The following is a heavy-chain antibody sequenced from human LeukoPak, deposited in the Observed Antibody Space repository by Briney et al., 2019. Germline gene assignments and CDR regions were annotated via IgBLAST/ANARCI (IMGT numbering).Heavy chain of an antibody. V-gene: IGHV3-23*01. Sequence: GGSLRLSCAASGFTFSSYAMSWVRQAPGKGLEWVSTISGSGGAGTYYADSVKGRFTVSRDNSRNTLYLPMNSLRAEDTAVYYCVKDRGGSPFYGMDVWGQGTTVTVSS. CDR1: GFTFSSYA. CDR3: VKDRGGSPFYGMDV. CDR2: ISGSGGAGT. J-gene: IGHJ6*02. D-gene: IGHD1-26*01.